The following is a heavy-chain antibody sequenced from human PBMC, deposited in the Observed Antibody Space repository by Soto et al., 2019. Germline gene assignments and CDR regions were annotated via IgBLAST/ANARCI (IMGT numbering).Heavy chain of an antibody. D-gene: IGHD2-2*02. J-gene: IGHJ6*02. V-gene: IGHV1-69*01. CDR1: GGTFSSYA. CDR2: SIPLFGTA. Sequence: QVQLGQSGAEVKKPGSSVKVSCKASGGTFSSYAISWVRQAPGQGLEWMGGSIPLFGTANYAQKFQGRVTITAEESTSTAYMELSSLRSEDTAVYYCASKADSVVVPAAKPLYYYYYGMDVWGQGTTVTVSS. CDR3: ASKADSVVVPAAKPLYYYYYGMDV.